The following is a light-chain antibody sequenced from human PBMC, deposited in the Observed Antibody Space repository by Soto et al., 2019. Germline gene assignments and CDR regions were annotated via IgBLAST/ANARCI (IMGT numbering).Light chain of an antibody. CDR3: QQYESLPPL. J-gene: IGKJ3*01. Sequence: DIQMTQSPSSLSASVGDRVTITCQASQAINNYLNWYQQKPGKPPKLLIYDASNLEAGVPSRFSGGGSGTDFTFSITSLQPEDVATYDCQQYESLPPLFGPGTTVQIK. CDR1: QAINNY. V-gene: IGKV1-33*01. CDR2: DAS.